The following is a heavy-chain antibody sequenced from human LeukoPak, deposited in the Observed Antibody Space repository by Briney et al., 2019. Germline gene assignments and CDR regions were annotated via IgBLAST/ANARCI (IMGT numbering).Heavy chain of an antibody. CDR1: GGSISSYY. Sequence: SETLSLTCTVAGGSISSYYWTWIRQPPGRGLEWIGNIYYSRSTNYNPSLKSRVTISVDTSKNQFSLKLSSVTAADTAVYYCARDYGSGSYRYYGMDVWGQGTTVTVSS. CDR3: ARDYGSGSYRYYGMDV. D-gene: IGHD3-10*01. J-gene: IGHJ6*02. CDR2: IYYSRST. V-gene: IGHV4-59*01.